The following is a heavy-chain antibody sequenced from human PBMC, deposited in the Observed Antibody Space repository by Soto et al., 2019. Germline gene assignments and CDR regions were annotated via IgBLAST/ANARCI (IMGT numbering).Heavy chain of an antibody. V-gene: IGHV4-59*08. Sequence: NPSETLSLTCTVSGGSISSYYWSWIRQPPGKGLEWIGYIYYSGSTNYNPSLKSRVTISVDTSKNQFSLKLSSVTAADTAVYYCARRYGDCFDYWGQGTLVPVSS. J-gene: IGHJ4*02. CDR2: IYYSGST. CDR1: GGSISSYY. D-gene: IGHD4-17*01. CDR3: ARRYGDCFDY.